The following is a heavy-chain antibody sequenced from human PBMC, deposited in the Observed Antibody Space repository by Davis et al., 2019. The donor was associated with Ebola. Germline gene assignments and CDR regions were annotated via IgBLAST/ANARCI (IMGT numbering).Heavy chain of an antibody. CDR2: ISYDGTTK. V-gene: IGHV3-30-3*01. CDR3: ARDPTDSGWFDP. D-gene: IGHD3-10*01. Sequence: GESLKISCAASSFTFSSYAMHWVRQAPGKGLEWVAVISYDGTTKYYADSVKGRFTISRDNSKNTLYLHMNRLRAEDTAVYYCARDPTDSGWFDPWGQGILVTVSS. J-gene: IGHJ5*02. CDR1: SFTFSSYA.